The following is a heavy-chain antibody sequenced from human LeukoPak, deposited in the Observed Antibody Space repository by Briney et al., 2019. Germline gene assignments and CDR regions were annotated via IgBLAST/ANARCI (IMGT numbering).Heavy chain of an antibody. CDR1: GYTSTSYG. D-gene: IGHD3-9*01. J-gene: IGHJ4*02. Sequence: ASVKVSCKASGYTSTSYGISWVRQAPGQGLEWMGWISGYNDNRNYAQKFLGRVTMTTDTSTSTVYMELRSLRSDDTAVYYCARDSYHDILTPFDYWGQGTLVTVSS. CDR3: ARDSYHDILTPFDY. CDR2: ISGYNDNR. V-gene: IGHV1-18*01.